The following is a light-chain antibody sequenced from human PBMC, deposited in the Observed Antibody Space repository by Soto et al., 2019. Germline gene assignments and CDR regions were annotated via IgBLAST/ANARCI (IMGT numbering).Light chain of an antibody. CDR2: STS. CDR1: TGAVTSGYY. J-gene: IGLJ3*02. V-gene: IGLV7-43*01. Sequence: QAVVPKEPSLTVSPGGTVTRTCASSTGAVTSGYYPNWFQQKPGQAPRALIYSTSSKHSLTPARFSGSLLGGKATLTLSGVQPEDEAEYYCLRYYGCGQLVFGGGNKLTV. CDR3: LRYYGCGQLV.